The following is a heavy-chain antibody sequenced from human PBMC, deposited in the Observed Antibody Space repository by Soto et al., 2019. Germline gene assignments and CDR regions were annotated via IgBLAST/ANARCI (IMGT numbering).Heavy chain of an antibody. CDR3: AKDGHHSRGYSYGYYYYYYMDV. J-gene: IGHJ6*03. V-gene: IGHV3-30*18. CDR2: ISYDGSNK. CDR1: GFTFSSYG. D-gene: IGHD5-18*01. Sequence: QVQLVESGGGVVQPGRSLRLSCAASGFTFSSYGMHWVRQAPGKGLEWVAVISYDGSNKYYADSVKGRFTISRDNSKNPLYLQMNSLRAEDTAVYYCAKDGHHSRGYSYGYYYYYYMDVWGKGTTVTVSS.